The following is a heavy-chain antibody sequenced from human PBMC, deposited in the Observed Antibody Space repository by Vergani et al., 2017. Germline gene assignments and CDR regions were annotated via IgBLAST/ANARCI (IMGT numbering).Heavy chain of an antibody. CDR1: GGTFSSYA. Sequence: QVQLVQSGAEVKKPGSSVKVSCKASGGTFSSYAISWVRQAPGQGLEWMGGIIPIFGTANYAQKVQGRVTITADESTSTAYMELSSLRSEDTAVYYCASRGAESGGGDYDDSSGHFDYWGQGTLVTVSS. D-gene: IGHD3-22*01. J-gene: IGHJ4*02. CDR2: IIPIFGTA. CDR3: ASRGAESGGGDYDDSSGHFDY. V-gene: IGHV1-69*01.